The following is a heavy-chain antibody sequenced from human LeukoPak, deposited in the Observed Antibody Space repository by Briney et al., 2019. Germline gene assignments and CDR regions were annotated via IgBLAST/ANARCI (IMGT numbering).Heavy chain of an antibody. V-gene: IGHV1-46*01. Sequence: GASVKVSCKASGYTFTIYYMHWVRQAPGQGLEWMGIINPIGGSTSYAQKFQGRVTMTRDTSTSTVYMELSSLRSEDTAVYYCARDRPAAENWFDPWGQGTLVTVSS. CDR3: ARDRPAAENWFDP. J-gene: IGHJ5*02. CDR2: INPIGGST. D-gene: IGHD2-2*01. CDR1: GYTFTIYY.